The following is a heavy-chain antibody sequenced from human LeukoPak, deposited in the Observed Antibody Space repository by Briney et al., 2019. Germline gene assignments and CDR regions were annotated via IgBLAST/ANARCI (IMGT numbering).Heavy chain of an antibody. Sequence: ASVTVSCKASGRTFSSYAISWVRQAPGQGLEWMGGIITIFGTANYAQKFQGRVTITTDESTSTAYMELSSLRAEDTAVYYCIYDSSGYKSDYWGQGTLVTVSS. CDR1: GRTFSSYA. CDR3: IYDSSGYKSDY. D-gene: IGHD3-22*01. V-gene: IGHV1-69*05. J-gene: IGHJ4*02. CDR2: IITIFGTA.